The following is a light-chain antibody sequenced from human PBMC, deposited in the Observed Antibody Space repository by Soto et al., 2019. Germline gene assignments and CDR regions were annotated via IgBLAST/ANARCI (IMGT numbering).Light chain of an antibody. CDR1: QDIRTE. CDR3: LQDFKYPRT. J-gene: IGKJ1*01. V-gene: IGKV1-6*01. Sequence: AIQMTQSPSSLSASVGDRVTITCRASQDIRTELGWYQQKPGKAPRLLIYGTFSLQSGVPSRFSGSGSGTDFTLTIISLQPDDFATYYCLQDFKYPRTFGQGTKVDIK. CDR2: GTF.